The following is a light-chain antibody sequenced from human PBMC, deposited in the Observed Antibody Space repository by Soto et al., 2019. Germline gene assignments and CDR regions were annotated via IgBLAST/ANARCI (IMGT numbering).Light chain of an antibody. CDR3: QQRSNWPSVT. CDR2: DAS. CDR1: QSVNIY. V-gene: IGKV3-11*01. Sequence: EIVLKQSPATLSLSPGERATLSCRASQSVNIYLGWYQQRPGQAPRLLIYDASTRATGIPARFSGSGSETESTFTISSLEPEDFGVYYCQQRSNWPSVTFGGGTKVEIK. J-gene: IGKJ4*01.